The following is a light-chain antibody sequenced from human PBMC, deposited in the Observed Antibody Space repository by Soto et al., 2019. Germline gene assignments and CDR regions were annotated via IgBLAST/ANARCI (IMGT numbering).Light chain of an antibody. V-gene: IGKV1-5*03. CDR3: EDYSSSSGLT. CDR2: QAS. J-gene: IGKJ4*01. CDR1: QSISSW. Sequence: DIQMTQSPSTLSASVGDRVTITCRASQSISSWLAWYQQKPGKAPKLLIFQASSLKSGVPSRFSGSGSATEYTLTISCLQPDDFATYYCEDYSSSSGLTFGGGTKVEIK.